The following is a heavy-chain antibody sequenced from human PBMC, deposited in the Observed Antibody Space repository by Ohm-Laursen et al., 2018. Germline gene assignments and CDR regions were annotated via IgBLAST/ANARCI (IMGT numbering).Heavy chain of an antibody. D-gene: IGHD2-15*01. J-gene: IGHJ6*02. CDR2: ISSSSSYI. Sequence: SLRLSCSASGFTFSSYSMNWVRQAPGKGLEWVSSISSSSSYIYYTDSVKGRFTISKDNAKNSPYLQMNSLRAEDTAVYYCARDSDSGGSSSRYYDMDVWGHGTTVTVSS. CDR1: GFTFSSYS. CDR3: ARDSDSGGSSSRYYDMDV. V-gene: IGHV3-21*01.